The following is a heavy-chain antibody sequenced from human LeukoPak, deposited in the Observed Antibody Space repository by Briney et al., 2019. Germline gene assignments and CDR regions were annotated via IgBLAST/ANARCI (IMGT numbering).Heavy chain of an antibody. CDR2: THYSGIT. Sequence: SETLSLTCTVSGGSISSGDYYWSWIRQPPGKGLEWIGHTHYSGITYYNPSLKSRVTISVDTSKNQFSLKLSSVTAADTAVYYCARVPARIAAAGKGWFDPWGQGTLVTVSS. V-gene: IGHV4-30-4*08. D-gene: IGHD6-13*01. J-gene: IGHJ5*02. CDR1: GGSISSGDYY. CDR3: ARVPARIAAAGKGWFDP.